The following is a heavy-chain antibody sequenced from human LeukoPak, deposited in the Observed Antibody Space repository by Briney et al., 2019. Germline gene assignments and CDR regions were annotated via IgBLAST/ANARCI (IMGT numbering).Heavy chain of an antibody. Sequence: SETLSLTCTVSGGSISSYYWSWIRQPPGKGLEWIGYIYYSGSTNYNPSLKSRVTISVDTSKNQFSLKLSSVTAADMAVYYCARVRAKYGSSGYYYLRFFDYWGQGTLVTVSS. V-gene: IGHV4-59*01. D-gene: IGHD3-22*01. CDR2: IYYSGST. CDR1: GGSISSYY. J-gene: IGHJ4*02. CDR3: ARVRAKYGSSGYYYLRFFDY.